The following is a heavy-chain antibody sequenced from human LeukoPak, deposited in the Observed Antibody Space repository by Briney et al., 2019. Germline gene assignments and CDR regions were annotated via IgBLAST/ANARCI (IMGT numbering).Heavy chain of an antibody. CDR2: ISAYNGNT. V-gene: IGHV1-18*01. CDR3: ARTEKYYDSSDY. Sequence: ASVKVSCKASGYTFTSYDINWVRQAPGQGLEWMGWISAYNGNTNYAQKLQGRVTMTTDTSTSTAYMELRSLRSDDTAVYYCARTEKYYDSSDYWGQGTLVTVSS. CDR1: GYTFTSYD. D-gene: IGHD3-22*01. J-gene: IGHJ4*02.